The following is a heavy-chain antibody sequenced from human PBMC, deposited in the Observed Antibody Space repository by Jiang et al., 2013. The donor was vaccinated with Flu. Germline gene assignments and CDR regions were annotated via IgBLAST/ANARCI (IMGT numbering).Heavy chain of an antibody. V-gene: IGHV1-2*06. CDR3: ARGSRGELGRTFDY. CDR2: INPNSGGI. Sequence: GAEVKKPGGSVKVSCKASGYTFTVSFMHWVRLAPGQGLEWMGRINPNSGGIKYALKFQGRVTMTSDTSISTVYMELSGLNYDDTAVYYCARGSRGELGRTFDYWGQGTLVTVSS. J-gene: IGHJ4*02. CDR1: GYTFTVSF. D-gene: IGHD3-10*01.